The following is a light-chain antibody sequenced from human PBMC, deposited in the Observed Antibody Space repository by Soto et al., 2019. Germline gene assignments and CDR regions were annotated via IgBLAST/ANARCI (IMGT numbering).Light chain of an antibody. CDR1: QSVSSN. CDR3: KQDNNSPPWLT. V-gene: IGKV3-15*01. Sequence: EIVMTQSPATLSVSPGERATLSCRASQSVSSNLAWYQQKPGQAPRLLIYGASTRATGIPARFSGSGSGTEFTLTSISVQAEDFAVYDGKQDNNSPPWLTGGGGTKVDIK. CDR2: GAS. J-gene: IGKJ4*02.